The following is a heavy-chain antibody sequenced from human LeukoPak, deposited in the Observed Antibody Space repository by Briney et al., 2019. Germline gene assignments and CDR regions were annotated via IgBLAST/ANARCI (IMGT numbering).Heavy chain of an antibody. Sequence: SETLSLTCTVTGGSISSYYWSWIRQPPGKGLEWIGYIYYSGSTNYNPSLKSRVTISVETSKNEFSLKLRSVTAADTAVYYCARVTGYRIEDYFDYWGQGTLVTVSS. J-gene: IGHJ4*02. CDR2: IYYSGST. D-gene: IGHD6-13*01. V-gene: IGHV4-59*01. CDR1: GGSISSYY. CDR3: ARVTGYRIEDYFDY.